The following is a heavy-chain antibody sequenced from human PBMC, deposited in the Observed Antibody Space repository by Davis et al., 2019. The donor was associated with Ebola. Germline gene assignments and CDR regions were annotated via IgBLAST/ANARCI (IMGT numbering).Heavy chain of an antibody. J-gene: IGHJ4*02. CDR3: ARDLEANIGDVGTPMF. D-gene: IGHD3-10*02. CDR1: GYTFTSYA. CDR2: INAGNGNT. Sequence: AASVKVSCKASGYTFTSYAMHWVRQAPGQRLEWMGWINAGNGNTKYSQKFQGRVTITRDTSASTAYMELSSLRSEDTAVYYCARDLEANIGDVGTPMFWGQGTLVSVSS. V-gene: IGHV1-3*01.